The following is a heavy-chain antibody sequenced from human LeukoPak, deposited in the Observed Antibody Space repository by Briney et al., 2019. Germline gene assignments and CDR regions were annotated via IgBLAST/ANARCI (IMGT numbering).Heavy chain of an antibody. D-gene: IGHD3-9*01. Sequence: GGSLRLSCAASEFIVSSNYMSWVRQAPGKGLEWVSVIYTGGSTYYADSVKGRFTISRDNSKNTLHLQMNSLRADDTAVYYCARDHPYTLTGPGFMDVWGKGTSVTVSS. CDR1: EFIVSSNY. V-gene: IGHV3-53*01. CDR2: IYTGGST. CDR3: ARDHPYTLTGPGFMDV. J-gene: IGHJ6*04.